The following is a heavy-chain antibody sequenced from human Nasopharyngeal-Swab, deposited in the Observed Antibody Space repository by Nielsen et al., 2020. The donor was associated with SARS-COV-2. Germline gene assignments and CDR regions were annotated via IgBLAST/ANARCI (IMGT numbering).Heavy chain of an antibody. J-gene: IGHJ4*02. CDR1: GFTFSGYT. CDR3: ASNALPYYFDY. D-gene: IGHD2-2*01. Sequence: GESLKISCVASGFTFSGYTMNWVRQAPGKGLEWVSYISSSGSTIYYADSVKGRFAISRDNAKNSLYLQMNSLRAEDTAVYYCASNALPYYFDYWGQGTLVTVSS. CDR2: ISSSGSTI. V-gene: IGHV3-48*04.